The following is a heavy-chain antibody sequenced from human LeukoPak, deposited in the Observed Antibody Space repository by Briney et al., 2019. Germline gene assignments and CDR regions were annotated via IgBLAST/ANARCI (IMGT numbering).Heavy chain of an antibody. J-gene: IGHJ4*02. Sequence: GGTLRLSCAASAFTYGMHWVRQAPGKGLEWVSAISSSGTYIYYADSLKGRFTISRDNAKNSLYLQMNSLRAEDTAVYYCARDGYGDYDLPLDYWGQGTLVTVSS. V-gene: IGHV3-21*01. CDR2: ISSSGTYI. CDR3: ARDGYGDYDLPLDY. D-gene: IGHD4-17*01. CDR1: AFTYG.